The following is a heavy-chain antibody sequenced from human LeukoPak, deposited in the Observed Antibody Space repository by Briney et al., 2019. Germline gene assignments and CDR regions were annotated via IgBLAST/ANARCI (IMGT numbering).Heavy chain of an antibody. CDR3: AKVPGTAMVWPYYFDY. J-gene: IGHJ4*02. CDR2: ISGDGGST. Sequence: GGSLRLSCVGSRFTFDDYAMHWVRQAPGKGLEWVSLISGDGGSTYYADSVKGRFTISRDNSKNSLHLQMNSLRTEDTDLFYCAKVPGTAMVWPYYFDYWGQGTLVTVSS. D-gene: IGHD5-18*01. V-gene: IGHV3-43*02. CDR1: RFTFDDYA.